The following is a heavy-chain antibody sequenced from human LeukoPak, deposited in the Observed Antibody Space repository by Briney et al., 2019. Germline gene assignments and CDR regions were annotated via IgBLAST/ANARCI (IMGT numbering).Heavy chain of an antibody. CDR2: FNSSGSTI. CDR1: GFTFSDNN. D-gene: IGHD3-10*01. CDR3: ARGSLLWFGELPSAFDY. V-gene: IGHV3-11*01. J-gene: IGHJ4*02. Sequence: GGPLRLSVAALGFTFSDNNRSWIRQAPGKGLEGVSYFNSSGSTIYYADSVKGRFTISRDNAKNSLYLQMNSLRAEDTAVYYCARGSLLWFGELPSAFDYWGQGTLVTVSS.